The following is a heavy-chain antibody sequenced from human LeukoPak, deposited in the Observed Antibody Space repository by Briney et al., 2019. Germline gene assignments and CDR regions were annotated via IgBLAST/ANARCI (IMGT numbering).Heavy chain of an antibody. CDR2: IDPSGSYT. J-gene: IGHJ4*02. V-gene: IGHV5-10-1*01. CDR1: GYSFTSYW. CDR3: ARLFGHCTDGVCYWAFDY. D-gene: IGHD2-8*01. Sequence: GESLKISCKGSGYSFTSYWISWVRQMPGKGLEWMGRIDPSGSYTNYSPSSQGHVTISADKSISTAYLQWSSLKASDTAMYYCARLFGHCTDGVCYWAFDYWGQGTLVTASS.